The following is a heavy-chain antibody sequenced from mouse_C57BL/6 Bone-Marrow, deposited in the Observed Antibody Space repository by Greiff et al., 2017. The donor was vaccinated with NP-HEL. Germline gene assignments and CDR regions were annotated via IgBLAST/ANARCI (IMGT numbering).Heavy chain of an antibody. V-gene: IGHV1-52*01. CDR3: ARWGKLYYFDY. Sequence: VQLQQPGAELVRPGSSVKLSCKASGYTFTSYWMHWVKQRPIQGLEWIGNIDPSDSETHYNQKFKDKATLTVDKSSSTAYMQLSSLTSEDSAVYYCARWGKLYYFDYWGQDTTLTVSS. CDR2: IDPSDSET. J-gene: IGHJ2*01. CDR1: GYTFTSYW. D-gene: IGHD4-1*01.